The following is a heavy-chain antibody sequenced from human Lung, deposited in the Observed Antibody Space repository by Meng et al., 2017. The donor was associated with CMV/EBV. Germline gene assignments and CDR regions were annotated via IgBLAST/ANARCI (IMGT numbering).Heavy chain of an antibody. CDR1: GFTFSSYG. V-gene: IGHV3-30*02. CDR3: AKMVRTLAPGGGFDY. D-gene: IGHD4/OR15-4a*01. Sequence: SCAASGFTFSSYGMHWVRQAPGKGLEWVAFILYDGSYKYSADSVKGRFTISRDNSKNTLYLQMNSLRAEDTAVYYCAKMVRTLAPGGGFDYWGQGTXVTCAS. J-gene: IGHJ4*02. CDR2: ILYDGSYK.